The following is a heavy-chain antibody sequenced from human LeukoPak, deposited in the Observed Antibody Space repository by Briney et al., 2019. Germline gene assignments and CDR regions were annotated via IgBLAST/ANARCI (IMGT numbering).Heavy chain of an antibody. CDR2: IYHSGST. CDR1: GGSISSGGYS. J-gene: IGHJ4*02. CDR3: ARMVPAGTHNY. D-gene: IGHD2-2*01. Sequence: PSQTLSLTCAVSGGSISSGGYSWSWIRQPPGKGLEWIGYIYHSGSTYYNPSLKSRVTISVDTSKNQFSLKLSSVTAADTAVYFCARMVPAGTHNYWGQGLLVTVSS. V-gene: IGHV4-30-2*01.